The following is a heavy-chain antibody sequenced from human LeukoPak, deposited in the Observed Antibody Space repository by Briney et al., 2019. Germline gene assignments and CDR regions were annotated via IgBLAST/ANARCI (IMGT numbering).Heavy chain of an antibody. CDR3: ARGDYYLSVGGHRRGMDV. Sequence: PGGSLRLSCAASGFTFSNYNMHWVRQAPGKGLEWVSYISSTSCHIYYADSVKGRFTISRDNANNSLSLQMNSLRAEDTAVYYCARGDYYLSVGGHRRGMDVWGQGTTVTVSS. CDR1: GFTFSNYN. V-gene: IGHV3-21*01. CDR2: ISSTSCHI. J-gene: IGHJ6*02. D-gene: IGHD3-10*01.